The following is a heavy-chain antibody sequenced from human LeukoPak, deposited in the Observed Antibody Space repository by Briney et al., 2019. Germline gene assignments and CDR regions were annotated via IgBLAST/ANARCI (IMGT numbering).Heavy chain of an antibody. Sequence: GGSLRLSCAASGFTFSTYGMHWVRQAPGKGLEGVAVIWWDGSKKYYGDSVKGRFTISRDDSKNTLYLEMNSLRAEDTAVYYCARDRGVQYYILGYWGQGALVTVSS. CDR1: GFTFSTYG. V-gene: IGHV3-33*01. CDR2: IWWDGSKK. CDR3: ARDRGVQYYILGY. J-gene: IGHJ4*02. D-gene: IGHD3-10*01.